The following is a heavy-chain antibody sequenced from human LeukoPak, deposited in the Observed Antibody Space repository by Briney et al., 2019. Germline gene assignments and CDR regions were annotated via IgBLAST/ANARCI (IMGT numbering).Heavy chain of an antibody. CDR3: ARTNAFDI. CDR1: GGSISPYH. Sequence: SETLSLTCTVSGGSISPYHWSWIRQPPGKGLEWIGYIYYSGSTNYNPSLKSRVTISVDTSKDQFSLRLSSVTAADTAVYYCARTNAFDIWGQGTMVTVSS. V-gene: IGHV4-59*01. CDR2: IYYSGST. J-gene: IGHJ3*02.